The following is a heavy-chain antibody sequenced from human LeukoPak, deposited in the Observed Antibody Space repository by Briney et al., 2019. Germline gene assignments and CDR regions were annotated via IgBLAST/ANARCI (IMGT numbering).Heavy chain of an antibody. Sequence: PGGSLRLSCAASGFTFNNYGIHWVRQAPGKGLEWVAFIRYDGSNKYYADSVKGRFTISRDNSKNTLYLQMNSLRAEDKAVYYCNVYGDWSFDYWGQGTLVTVSS. D-gene: IGHD4-17*01. J-gene: IGHJ4*02. CDR3: NVYGDWSFDY. CDR1: GFTFNNYG. CDR2: IRYDGSNK. V-gene: IGHV3-30*02.